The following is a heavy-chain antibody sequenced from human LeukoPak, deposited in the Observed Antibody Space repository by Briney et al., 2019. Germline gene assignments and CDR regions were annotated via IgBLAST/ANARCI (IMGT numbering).Heavy chain of an antibody. V-gene: IGHV3-48*04. CDR3: ARDYFDSGAFYSDAFDI. CDR1: GFTFSSYS. J-gene: IGHJ3*02. CDR2: ISSSGSAI. Sequence: GGSLRLSCAASGFTFSSYSMNWVRQAPGKGLEWVSYISSSGSAIYYADSVKGRFTISRDNTKNSLDLQMNSLRAEDTAVYYCARDYFDSGAFYSDAFDIWGQGTMVTVSS. D-gene: IGHD3-22*01.